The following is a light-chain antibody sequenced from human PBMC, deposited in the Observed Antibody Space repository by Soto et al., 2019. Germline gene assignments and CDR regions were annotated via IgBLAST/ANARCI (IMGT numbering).Light chain of an antibody. CDR1: QTGSNSY. CDR3: QQYGYSQWT. J-gene: IGKJ1*01. V-gene: IGKV3-20*01. Sequence: IVLTQSPGTLSLSPGERATLSCRASQTGSNSYLAWYQQKSAQAPRLLIYSVSTRATGIPDRFSGSGSGTEYTLTISRLEPEDFAVYFCQQYGYSQWTFGQGTKVDTK. CDR2: SVS.